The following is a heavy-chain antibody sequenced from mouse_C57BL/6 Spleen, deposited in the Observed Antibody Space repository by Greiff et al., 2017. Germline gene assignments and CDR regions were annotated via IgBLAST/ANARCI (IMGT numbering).Heavy chain of an antibody. CDR1: GYTFTSYW. V-gene: IGHV1-55*01. J-gene: IGHJ3*01. CDR2: IYPGSGST. D-gene: IGHD1-1*01. Sequence: QVQLKESGAELVKPGASVKMSCKASGYTFTSYWITWVKQRPGQGLEWIGDIYPGSGSTNYNEKFKSKATLTVDTSSSTAYMQLSSLTSEDSAVYYCARSGAFYGSSYAWFAYWGQGTLVTVSA. CDR3: ARSGAFYGSSYAWFAY.